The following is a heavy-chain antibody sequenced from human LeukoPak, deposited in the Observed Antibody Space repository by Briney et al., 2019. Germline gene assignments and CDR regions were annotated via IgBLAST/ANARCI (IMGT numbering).Heavy chain of an antibody. Sequence: SETLSLTCTVSGGSISSSSYYGGWIRQPPGKGLEWIGSIYYSGSTYYNPSLKSRVTISVDTSKNQFSLKLSSVTAADTAVYYCARHGAAAGAFDIWGQGTMVTVSS. V-gene: IGHV4-39*01. J-gene: IGHJ3*02. CDR1: GGSISSSSYY. CDR3: ARHGAAAGAFDI. CDR2: IYYSGST. D-gene: IGHD6-13*01.